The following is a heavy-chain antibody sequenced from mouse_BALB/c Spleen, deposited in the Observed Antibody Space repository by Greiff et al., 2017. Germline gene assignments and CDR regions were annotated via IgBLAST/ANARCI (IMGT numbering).Heavy chain of an antibody. CDR3: ARWYYAMDY. Sequence: DVQLQESGGGLVKPGGSLKLSCAASGFTFSSYTMSWVRQTPEKRLEWVATISSGGGNTYYPDSVKGRFTISRDNAKNNLYLQMSSLRSEDTALYYCARWYYAMDYWGQGTSVTVSS. V-gene: IGHV5-9*03. J-gene: IGHJ4*01. CDR1: GFTFSSYT. CDR2: ISSGGGNT.